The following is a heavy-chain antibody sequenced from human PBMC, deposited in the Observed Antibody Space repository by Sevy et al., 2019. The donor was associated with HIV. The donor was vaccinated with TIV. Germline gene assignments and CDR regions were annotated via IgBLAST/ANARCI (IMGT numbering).Heavy chain of an antibody. CDR1: EFTFSSYG. V-gene: IGHV3-74*01. D-gene: IGHD3-9*01. Sequence: GGSLRLSCAASEFTFSSYGMSWVRQAPGKGLEWVSRINGDGSNTIYADSVKGRFTISRDNAKNTVYLQMKSLRAEDTAFYYCAREAVDVRTGPVDYDYGMDVWGQGTTVTVSS. CDR3: AREAVDVRTGPVDYDYGMDV. J-gene: IGHJ6*02. CDR2: INGDGSNT.